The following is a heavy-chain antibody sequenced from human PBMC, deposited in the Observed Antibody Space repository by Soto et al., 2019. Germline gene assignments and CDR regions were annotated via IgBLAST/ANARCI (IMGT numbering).Heavy chain of an antibody. CDR3: AKPGRGQLLYIDY. D-gene: IGHD2-2*01. CDR1: GFTFIDYG. Sequence: EVRLLESGGGLVQPGGSLRLSCATSGFTFIDYGLSWVRQAPGKGLEWVSAITGSGTNTYYADSVKGRFTMSRDNSKNTVYLQMTSLRADDTAIYYCAKPGRGQLLYIDYWGQGTQVTVSS. J-gene: IGHJ4*02. CDR2: ITGSGTNT. V-gene: IGHV3-23*01.